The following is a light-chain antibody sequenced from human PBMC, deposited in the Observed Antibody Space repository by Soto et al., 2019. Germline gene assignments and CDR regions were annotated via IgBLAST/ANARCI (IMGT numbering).Light chain of an antibody. CDR1: QSVSSSY. CDR2: GAS. V-gene: IGKV3-20*01. Sequence: EIVLTQSPGTLSLSPGERATLSCRASQSVSSSYLAWYQQKPGQAPRLLIYGASSRATGIPDTFSGSGSGTGFTLTISRLEPEDFAVYYCQQYGSSSLTFGGGTKVEIK. CDR3: QQYGSSSLT. J-gene: IGKJ4*01.